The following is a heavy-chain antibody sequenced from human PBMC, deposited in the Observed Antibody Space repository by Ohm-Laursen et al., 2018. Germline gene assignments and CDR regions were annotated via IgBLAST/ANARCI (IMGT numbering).Heavy chain of an antibody. CDR2: ISYDESDE. V-gene: IGHV3-30*18. D-gene: IGHD2-21*01. J-gene: IGHJ6*02. CDR3: ANLLLGDGMDV. CDR1: GFTFSSYG. Sequence: SLRLSCAASGFTFSSYGMHWVRQAPGKGLEWVALISYDESDEYYADSVKGRFTISRDNSKNTLYLQMNSLRAEDTAVYYRANLLLGDGMDVWGQGTTVTVSS.